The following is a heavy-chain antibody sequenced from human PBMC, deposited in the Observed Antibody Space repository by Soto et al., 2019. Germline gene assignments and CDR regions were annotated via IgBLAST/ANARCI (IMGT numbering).Heavy chain of an antibody. D-gene: IGHD3-3*01. Sequence: AGGSLRLSCAASGFTFSSYGMHWVRQAPGKGLEWVAVISYDGSNKYYADSVKGRFTISRDNSKNTLYLQMNSLRAEDTAVYYCAKDLHSIHDFWSGYFYYYYGMDVWGQGTTVTVSS. J-gene: IGHJ6*02. CDR1: GFTFSSYG. CDR2: ISYDGSNK. CDR3: AKDLHSIHDFWSGYFYYYYGMDV. V-gene: IGHV3-30*18.